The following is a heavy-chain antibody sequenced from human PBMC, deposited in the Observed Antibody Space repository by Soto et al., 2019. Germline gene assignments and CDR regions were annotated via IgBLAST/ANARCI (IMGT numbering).Heavy chain of an antibody. J-gene: IGHJ6*02. Sequence: GGSLRLSCAASGFTFSSYAMHWVRQAPGKGLEWVAVISYDGSNKYYADSVKGRFTISRDNSKNTLYLQMNSLRAEDTAVYYCARDQRYYYYYGMDVWGQGTTVTVSS. V-gene: IGHV3-30-3*01. CDR1: GFTFSSYA. CDR2: ISYDGSNK. D-gene: IGHD6-25*01. CDR3: ARDQRYYYYYGMDV.